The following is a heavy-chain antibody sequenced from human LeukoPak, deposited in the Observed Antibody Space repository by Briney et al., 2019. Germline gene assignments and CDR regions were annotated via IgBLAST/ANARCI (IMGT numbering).Heavy chain of an antibody. J-gene: IGHJ4*02. D-gene: IGHD3-3*01. V-gene: IGHV3-23*01. Sequence: PGGSLRLSCVASGFPFTSYAMSWVRQAPGKGLEWVSAISGSGGSTYYADSVKGRFTISRDNSKNTLYLQMNSLRAEDTAVYYCAKGPGKVFGVVTHFDYWGQGTLVTVSS. CDR3: AKGPGKVFGVVTHFDY. CDR2: ISGSGGST. CDR1: GFPFTSYA.